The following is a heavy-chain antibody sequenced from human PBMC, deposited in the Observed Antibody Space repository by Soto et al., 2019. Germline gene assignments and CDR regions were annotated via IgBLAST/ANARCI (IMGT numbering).Heavy chain of an antibody. J-gene: IGHJ5*02. V-gene: IGHV4-59*01. Sequence: PSETLSLTCTVSGGSISSYYWSWIRQPPGKGLEWIGYIYYSGSTNYNPSLKSRVTISVDTSKDQFSLKLSSVTAADTAVYYCARDGRDYLEDGGTFGPWGQGTLVTVSS. CDR2: IYYSGST. CDR3: ARDGRDYLEDGGTFGP. D-gene: IGHD2-15*01. CDR1: GGSISSYY.